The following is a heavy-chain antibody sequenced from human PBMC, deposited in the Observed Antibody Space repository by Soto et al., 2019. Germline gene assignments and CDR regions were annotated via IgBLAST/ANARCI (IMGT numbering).Heavy chain of an antibody. CDR2: ISGSGNAL. J-gene: IGHJ1*01. CDR3: ASTRYDSSGYYFQH. Sequence: GGSLRLCCAASGFTFNTYNMYWVRQAPGKGLEWISYISGSGNALSYADSVKGRFTISRDSAKDSLYLQMNNLRVEDTAVYYCASTRYDSSGYYFQHWGQGTLVTVSS. D-gene: IGHD3-22*01. CDR1: GFTFNTYN. V-gene: IGHV3-48*01.